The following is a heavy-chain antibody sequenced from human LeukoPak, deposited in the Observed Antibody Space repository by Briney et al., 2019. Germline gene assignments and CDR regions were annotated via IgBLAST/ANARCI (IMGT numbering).Heavy chain of an antibody. CDR2: IYYSGST. Sequence: SGTLSLTCTVSGGSISSGDYYWSWIRQPPGKGLEWIGYIYYSGSTYYNPSLKSRVTISVDTSKNQFSLKLSSVTAADTAVYYCARDVSEDYGGNSYTFDYWGQGTLVTVSS. D-gene: IGHD4-23*01. CDR3: ARDVSEDYGGNSYTFDY. J-gene: IGHJ4*02. CDR1: GGSISSGDYY. V-gene: IGHV4-30-4*01.